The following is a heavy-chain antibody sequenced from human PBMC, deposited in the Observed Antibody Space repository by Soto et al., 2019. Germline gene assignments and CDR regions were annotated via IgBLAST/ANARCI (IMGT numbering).Heavy chain of an antibody. CDR3: ARVGYCSSASCYSDYYGMDV. CDR2: TRNKANSYTT. J-gene: IGHJ6*02. D-gene: IGHD2-2*01. Sequence: PGGSLRLSCAASGFTFSDHYMDWVRQAPGKGLEWVGRTRNKANSYTTEYAASVKGRFTISRDDSKNSLYLHMNSLKTEDTAVYYCARVGYCSSASCYSDYYGMDVWGQGTTVTVSS. CDR1: GFTFSDHY. V-gene: IGHV3-72*01.